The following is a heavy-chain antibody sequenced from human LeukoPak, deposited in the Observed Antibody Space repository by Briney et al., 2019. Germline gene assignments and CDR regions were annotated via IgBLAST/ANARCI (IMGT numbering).Heavy chain of an antibody. V-gene: IGHV3-48*01. CDR3: ARGRYLDVVVTATAPGADY. D-gene: IGHD2-21*02. Sequence: GGSLRLSCVASRFTFSNYWMSWVRQAPGKGLEWVSYISSSSSTIYYADSVKGRFTISRDNAKNSLYLQMNSLRAEDTAVYYCARGRYLDVVVTATAPGADYWGQGTLVTVSS. CDR2: ISSSSSTI. CDR1: RFTFSNYW. J-gene: IGHJ4*02.